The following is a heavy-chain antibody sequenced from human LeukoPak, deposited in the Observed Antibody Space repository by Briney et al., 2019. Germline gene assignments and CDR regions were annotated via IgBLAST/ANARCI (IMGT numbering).Heavy chain of an antibody. J-gene: IGHJ4*02. V-gene: IGHV4-34*01. CDR2: INHSGST. D-gene: IGHD4-23*01. Sequence: PSETLSLTCTVSGGSISSYYWSWIRQPPGKGLEWIGEINHSGSTNYSPSLKSRVTISVDTSKNQFSLKLTSVTAADTAVYYCARAPYGGNSNYWGQGTLVTVSS. CDR1: GGSISSYY. CDR3: ARAPYGGNSNY.